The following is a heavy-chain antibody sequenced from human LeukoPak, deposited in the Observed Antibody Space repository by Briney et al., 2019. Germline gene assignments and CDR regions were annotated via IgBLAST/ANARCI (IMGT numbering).Heavy chain of an antibody. J-gene: IGHJ3*02. D-gene: IGHD5-12*01. CDR1: GFTLSSYW. V-gene: IGHV3-74*01. CDR2: IYSDGSST. CDR3: ARYDGYDLDAFDI. Sequence: PGGSLRLSCVASGFTLSSYWMHWVRHAPGKGLVWVSRIYSDGSSTSYVDSVRGRFTISRDNAKNSLYLQMNSLRAEDTAVYYCARYDGYDLDAFDIWGQGTMVTVSS.